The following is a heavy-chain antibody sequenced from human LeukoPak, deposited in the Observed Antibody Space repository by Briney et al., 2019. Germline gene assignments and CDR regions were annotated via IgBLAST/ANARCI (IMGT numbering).Heavy chain of an antibody. V-gene: IGHV3-23*01. D-gene: IGHD2/OR15-2a*01. CDR3: AKVVFRGPNTPFDY. J-gene: IGHJ4*02. CDR2: ISGSGGST. CDR1: GFTFSSYA. Sequence: GGSLRLSCAASGFTFSSYAMSWVRQAPGKGLEWVSAISGSGGSTYYADSVKDRFTISRDNSKNTLYLQMNSLRAEDTAVYYCAKVVFRGPNTPFDYWGQGTLVTVSS.